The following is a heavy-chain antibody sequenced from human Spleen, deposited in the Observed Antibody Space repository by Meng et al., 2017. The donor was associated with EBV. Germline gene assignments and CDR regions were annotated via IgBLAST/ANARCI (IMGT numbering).Heavy chain of an antibody. CDR1: GGSFSGYY. V-gene: IGHV4-34*01. CDR2: INHSGST. Sequence: HVPLQQWGAGLLKPSETLSLSCAVYGGSFSGYYWSWIRQPPGKGLEWIGEINHSGSTNYNPSLKSRVTISVDTSKNQFSLKLSSVTAADTAVYYCASRSGDPQLYYFDYWGQGTLVTVSS. CDR3: ASRSGDPQLYYFDY. D-gene: IGHD4-17*01. J-gene: IGHJ4*02.